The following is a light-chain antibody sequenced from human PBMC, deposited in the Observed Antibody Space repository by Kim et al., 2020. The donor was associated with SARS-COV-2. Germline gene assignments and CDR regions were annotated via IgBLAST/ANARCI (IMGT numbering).Light chain of an antibody. CDR3: LQDSKYPRT. V-gene: IGKV1-6*01. J-gene: IGKJ1*01. CDR1: QDISNE. Sequence: AIQMTQSPSSLSASVRDRVTITCRASQDISNELSWYQQISGKPPKLLIYAASNLQSGVPSRFSDSGSGTYFTLTITSLQSEDFATYYCLQDSKYPRTFGQGTKVDIK. CDR2: AAS.